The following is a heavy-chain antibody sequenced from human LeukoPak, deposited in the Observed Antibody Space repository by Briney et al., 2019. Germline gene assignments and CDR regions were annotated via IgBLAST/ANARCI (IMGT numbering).Heavy chain of an antibody. CDR3: AKLAQRWPEDY. D-gene: IGHD1-14*01. CDR1: GFTFDEYA. V-gene: IGHV3-9*01. Sequence: GGSMRLSCAASGFTFDEYAMHWVRQAAGKGLGWVSGISWKSGGIGYADSVKGRFTISRDNAKNSLYLQMNTLRAEDTALYYCAKLAQRWPEDYWGQGTLVTVSS. CDR2: ISWKSGGI. J-gene: IGHJ4*02.